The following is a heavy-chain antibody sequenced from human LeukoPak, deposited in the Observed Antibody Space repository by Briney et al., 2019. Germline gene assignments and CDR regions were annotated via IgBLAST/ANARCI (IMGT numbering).Heavy chain of an antibody. CDR3: AREGGALRLAYGDYPRYQKYSHS. CDR2: IYHSGNN. J-gene: IGHJ1*01. CDR1: GYSISSGYY. D-gene: IGHD4-17*01. V-gene: IGHV4-38-2*02. Sequence: PSETLSLTCGVSGYSISSGYYWGWIRRPPGKGLEWIGSIYHSGNNYYNPSLKSRVTMSVDTSKNQFSLKLTSVTAADTAVYYCAREGGALRLAYGDYPRYQKYSHSGGRATRVTVSS.